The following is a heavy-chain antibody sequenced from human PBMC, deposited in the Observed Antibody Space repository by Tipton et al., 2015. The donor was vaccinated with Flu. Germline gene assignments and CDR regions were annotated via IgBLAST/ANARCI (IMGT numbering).Heavy chain of an antibody. CDR3: ARRVVGSTFDY. CDR2: INSEGSST. J-gene: IGHJ4*02. D-gene: IGHD1-26*01. Sequence: GSLRLSCAASGFPFSSYWMHWVRQAPGKGLVWVSRINSEGSSTTYADSVKGRFTISRDNAKNSLFLQMNSLRADDTSIYYCARRVVGSTFDYWGQGVLVTVSS. CDR1: GFPFSSYW. V-gene: IGHV3-74*01.